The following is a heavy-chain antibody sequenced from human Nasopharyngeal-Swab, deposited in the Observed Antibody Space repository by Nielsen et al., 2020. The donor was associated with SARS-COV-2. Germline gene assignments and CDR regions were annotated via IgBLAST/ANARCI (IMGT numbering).Heavy chain of an antibody. CDR3: VRTGGNTISGVVLGYYFDN. J-gene: IGHJ4*02. Sequence: GESPKISCAASGFSISCYEMNLVHPAPGKGLEWVSHISNSGVTIYYADSVRGRFTISRDNAKNSLYLQMNSLRDEDTAVYYCVRTGGNTISGVVLGYYFDNWGQGTLVTVSS. D-gene: IGHD3-3*01. CDR1: GFSISCYE. V-gene: IGHV3-48*03. CDR2: ISNSGVTI.